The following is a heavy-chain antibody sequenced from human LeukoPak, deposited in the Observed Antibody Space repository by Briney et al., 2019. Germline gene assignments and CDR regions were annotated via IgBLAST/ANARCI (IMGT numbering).Heavy chain of an antibody. J-gene: IGHJ3*02. D-gene: IGHD3-10*01. V-gene: IGHV3-21*01. CDR2: ISSSSSYI. CDR3: AKVPVGVLLGAFDI. Sequence: GESLRLSCAASGFTFSSYSMNWVRQAPGKGLEWVSSISSSSSYIYYADSVKGRFTISRDNAKNSLYLQMNSLRAEDTAVYYCAKVPVGVLLGAFDIWGQGTMVTVSS. CDR1: GFTFSSYS.